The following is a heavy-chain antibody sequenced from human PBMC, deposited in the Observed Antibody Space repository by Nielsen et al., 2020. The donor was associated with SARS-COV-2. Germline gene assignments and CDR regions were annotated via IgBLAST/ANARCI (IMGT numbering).Heavy chain of an antibody. D-gene: IGHD5-12*01. CDR3: ATHLDFERYDQSAFDY. CDR1: GGSFSGYY. CDR2: IYYSGST. J-gene: IGHJ4*02. V-gene: IGHV4-31*11. Sequence: SETLSLTCAVYGGSFSGYYWSWIRQHPGKGLEWIGYIYYSGSTYYNPSLKSRVTISVDTSKNQFSLKLSSVTAADTAVYYCATHLDFERYDQSAFDYWGQGTLVTVSS.